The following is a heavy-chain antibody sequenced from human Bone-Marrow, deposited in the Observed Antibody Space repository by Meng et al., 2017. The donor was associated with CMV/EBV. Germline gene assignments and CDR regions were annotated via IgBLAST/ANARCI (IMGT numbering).Heavy chain of an antibody. D-gene: IGHD1-26*01. CDR2: MHQDGSEK. CDR1: GFSFSGYW. V-gene: IGHV3-7*01. CDR3: ARGRHWGGRYLAGVDY. J-gene: IGHJ4*02. Sequence: GESLKISCVASGFSFSGYWMTWVRQAPGKGLEWVATMHQDGSEKYYMDSVKGRFTISRDNAKNSLYLQMNGLRAEDTAVYYCARGRHWGGRYLAGVDYWGQGTLVTVSS.